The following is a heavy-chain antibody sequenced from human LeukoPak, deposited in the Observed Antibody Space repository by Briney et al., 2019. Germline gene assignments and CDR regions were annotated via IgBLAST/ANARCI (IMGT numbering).Heavy chain of an antibody. Sequence: SETLSLACTVSGYSISSGYYWGWIRQPAGKGLEWIGSIYHSGSTYYNPSLKSRVTISVDTSKNQFSLKLSSVTAADTAVYYCVREGWQWLVHAFDIWGQGTPVTASS. CDR2: IYHSGST. V-gene: IGHV4-38-2*02. CDR1: GYSISSGYY. CDR3: VREGWQWLVHAFDI. D-gene: IGHD6-19*01. J-gene: IGHJ3*02.